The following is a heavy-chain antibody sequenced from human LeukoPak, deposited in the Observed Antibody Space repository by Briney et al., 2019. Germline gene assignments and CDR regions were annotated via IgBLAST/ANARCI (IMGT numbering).Heavy chain of an antibody. CDR2: IYHNGIT. V-gene: IGHV4-38-2*01. CDR1: GNSVSSGLF. J-gene: IGHJ4*02. D-gene: IGHD1-1*01. CDR3: TRGVALSDHGIIDS. Sequence: PSETLSLTCAVSGNSVSSGLFWGWIRQPPGKRLEWIATIYHNGITHYNPSLKSRVNISVDTSKNQFSLKMRSVTAADTAVYYCTRGVALSDHGIIDSWGQGTLATVSS.